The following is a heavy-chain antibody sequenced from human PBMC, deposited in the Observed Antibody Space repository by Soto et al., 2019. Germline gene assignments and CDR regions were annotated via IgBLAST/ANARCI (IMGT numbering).Heavy chain of an antibody. V-gene: IGHV1-8*01. D-gene: IGHD3-3*01. Sequence: ASVKVSCKASGYTFTSYDINWVRQATGQGLEWMGWMNPNSGNTGYAQKFQGRVTMTRNTSISTAYMELSSLRSEDTAVYYFARVPYYDFWSGYYLKFDYWGQGTLVTVSS. J-gene: IGHJ4*02. CDR3: ARVPYYDFWSGYYLKFDY. CDR2: MNPNSGNT. CDR1: GYTFTSYD.